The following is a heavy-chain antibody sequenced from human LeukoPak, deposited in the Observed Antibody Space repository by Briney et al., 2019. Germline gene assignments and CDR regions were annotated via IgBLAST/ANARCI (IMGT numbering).Heavy chain of an antibody. D-gene: IGHD3-9*01. J-gene: IGHJ4*02. CDR3: AKDLRRNYDILTGYYKDY. CDR1: GFTFSSYG. Sequence: GGSLRLSCAASGFTFSSYGMSWVRQAPGKGLEWVSAISGSGGSTYYADSVKGRFTISRDNSKNTLYLQMNSLRAEDTAVYYCAKDLRRNYDILTGYYKDYWGQGTLVTVSS. V-gene: IGHV3-23*01. CDR2: ISGSGGST.